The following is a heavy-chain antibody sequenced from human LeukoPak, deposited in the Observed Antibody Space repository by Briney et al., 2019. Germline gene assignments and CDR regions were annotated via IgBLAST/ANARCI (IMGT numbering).Heavy chain of an antibody. CDR1: GGSISSGDYY. CDR3: ARATLDCSSTSCYGIGDWFDP. V-gene: IGHV4-30-4*08. D-gene: IGHD2-2*01. J-gene: IGHJ5*02. Sequence: PSETLSLTCTVSGGSISSGDYYWSWIRQPPGKGLEWIGYIYYSGSTYYNPSLKSRVTLSVDTSKNQFSPKLSSVTAADTAVYYCARATLDCSSTSCYGIGDWFDPWGQGTLVTVSS. CDR2: IYYSGST.